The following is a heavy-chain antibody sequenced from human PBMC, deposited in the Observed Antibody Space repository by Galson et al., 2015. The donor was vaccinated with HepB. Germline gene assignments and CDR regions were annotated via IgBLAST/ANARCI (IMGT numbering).Heavy chain of an antibody. CDR1: GYSFTSYW. V-gene: IGHV5-10-1*01. CDR2: IDPSDSYT. D-gene: IGHD2-8*01. J-gene: IGHJ4*02. Sequence: QSGAEVKKPGESLRISYKGSGYSFTSYWISWVRQMPGKGLEWMGRIDPSDSYTNYSPSFQGHVTISADKSISTAYLQWSSLKASDTAMYYCARGRYCTNGVCYRQFDYWGQGTLVTVSS. CDR3: ARGRYCTNGVCYRQFDY.